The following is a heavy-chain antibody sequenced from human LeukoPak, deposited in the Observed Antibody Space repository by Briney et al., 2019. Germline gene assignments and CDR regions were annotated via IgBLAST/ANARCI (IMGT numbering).Heavy chain of an antibody. Sequence: GASVKVSCKASGYTFTGYYMHWVRQAPGQGREWMGWINPSSGGTNYAQRFQGWVTMTRDTSISTAYMELSRLRSDDTAVYYCARSPNSGGGWFSFDYWGQGTLVTVSS. J-gene: IGHJ4*02. CDR2: INPSSGGT. CDR3: ARSPNSGGGWFSFDY. CDR1: GYTFTGYY. V-gene: IGHV1-2*04. D-gene: IGHD2-15*01.